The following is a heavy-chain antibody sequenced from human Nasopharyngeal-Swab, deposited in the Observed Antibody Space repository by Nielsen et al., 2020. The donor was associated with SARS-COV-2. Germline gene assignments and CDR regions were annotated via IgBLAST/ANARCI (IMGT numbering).Heavy chain of an antibody. CDR2: INHSGST. Sequence: SETLSLTCTVSGGSISSSSYYWSWIRQPPGKGLEWIGEINHSGSTNYNPSLKSRVTISVDTSKNQFSLKLSSVTAADTAVYYCARVGPYCSGGSCYDLFDYWGQGTLVTVSS. CDR3: ARVGPYCSGGSCYDLFDY. CDR1: GGSISSSSYY. J-gene: IGHJ4*02. V-gene: IGHV4-39*07. D-gene: IGHD2-15*01.